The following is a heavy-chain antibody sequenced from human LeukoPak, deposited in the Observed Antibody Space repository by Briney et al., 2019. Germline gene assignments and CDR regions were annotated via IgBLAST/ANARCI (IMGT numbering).Heavy chain of an antibody. Sequence: PGGSLRLSCAASGFTFSSYAMSWVRQAPGKGLEWVSAIYTSGDTCYADSVKGRFTISRDTSKNTLYLQINSLRVEDTAVYYRIVFGDSNHWGQGTLVTVSS. CDR3: IVFGDSNH. J-gene: IGHJ5*02. CDR1: GFTFSSYA. V-gene: IGHV3-23*01. CDR2: IYTSGDT. D-gene: IGHD4-17*01.